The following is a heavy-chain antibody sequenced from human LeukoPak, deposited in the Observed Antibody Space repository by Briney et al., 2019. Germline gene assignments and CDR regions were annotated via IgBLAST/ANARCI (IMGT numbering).Heavy chain of an antibody. V-gene: IGHV3-21*01. D-gene: IGHD2-21*02. CDR2: ITTSSSYI. CDR3: ARDGGDSVFDP. Sequence: GGSLRLSCAASGFTFSSYSMNWVRQAPGKGLEWVSSITTSSSYIYYADSVKGRFTISRDNAKNSLYLQMNSLRAEDTAVYYCARDGGDSVFDPWGQGTLVTVSS. CDR1: GFTFSSYS. J-gene: IGHJ5*02.